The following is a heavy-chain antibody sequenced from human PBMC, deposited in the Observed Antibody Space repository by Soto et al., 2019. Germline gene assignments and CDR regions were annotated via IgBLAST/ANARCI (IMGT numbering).Heavy chain of an antibody. CDR2: INHLETT. D-gene: IGHD1-26*01. V-gene: IGHV4-30-2*01. CDR3: ARGGGSDSFDY. CDR1: GASITYGGYS. Sequence: SETLSLTCTVSGASITYGGYSWSWIRQTPGKGLEWIGYINHLETTFYNPSFESRLTLSIDRAKNQFSLNLNSMSAADRAVYFCARGGGSDSFDYWGQGMLVTVSS. J-gene: IGHJ4*02.